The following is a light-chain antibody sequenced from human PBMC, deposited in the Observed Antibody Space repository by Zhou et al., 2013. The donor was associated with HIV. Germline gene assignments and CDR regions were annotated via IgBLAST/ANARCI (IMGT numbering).Light chain of an antibody. CDR1: QSVSSF. CDR2: GSS. V-gene: IGKV3-11*01. CDR3: QQRSDWPWT. Sequence: EIVMTQSPATLSVSPGERATLSCRASQSVSSFLAWYQQKPGQAPRLVMYGSSDRATGIPARFSGSGSGTDFTLTISSLEPEDFAVYYCQQRSDWPWTFGQGTRVEIK. J-gene: IGKJ1*01.